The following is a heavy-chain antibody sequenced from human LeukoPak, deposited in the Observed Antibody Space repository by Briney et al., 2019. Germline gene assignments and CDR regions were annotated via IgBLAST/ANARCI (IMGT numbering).Heavy chain of an antibody. J-gene: IGHJ4*02. CDR3: ASHRRSHGSEY. D-gene: IGHD3-10*01. CDR2: VYYSGST. CDR1: GGSFEHYF. Sequence: SETLSLTCTVPGGSFEHYFWSWIRQPPGKGLEWIGYVYYSGSTDYSPSLKSRLTISADTSKNQFSLKLSSVTAADMAVYYCASHRRSHGSEYWGQGTLVTVSS. V-gene: IGHV4-59*01.